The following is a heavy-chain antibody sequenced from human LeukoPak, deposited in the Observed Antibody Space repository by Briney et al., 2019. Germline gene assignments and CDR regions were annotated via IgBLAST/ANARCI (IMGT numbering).Heavy chain of an antibody. J-gene: IGHJ3*02. V-gene: IGHV4-31*03. Sequence: PSQTLSLTCTVSGGSISSGGEYWRWLRQHPGKGLEWIGYVYYSGSTYYNPSLKSRVTISVDTSENQFSLNLSSVTAADTAVYYCAREKTAYYYDSSGFSEGAFDIWGQGTMVTVSS. CDR1: GGSISSGGEY. D-gene: IGHD3-22*01. CDR3: AREKTAYYYDSSGFSEGAFDI. CDR2: VYYSGST.